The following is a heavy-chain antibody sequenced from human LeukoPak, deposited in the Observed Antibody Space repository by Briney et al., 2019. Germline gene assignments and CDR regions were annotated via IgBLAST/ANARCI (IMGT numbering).Heavy chain of an antibody. CDR3: AKGQELDDGVFDS. Sequence: GGSLRLSCTASGFTFSSLAMTWVRQAPGKGLEWVSTIRSNGDTTYNADSVKGRFTISRDNSKNTLYLELNSPRVEDTATFYCAKGQELDDGVFDSWGQGTMVTVSS. V-gene: IGHV3-23*01. CDR1: GFTFSSLA. CDR2: IRSNGDTT. J-gene: IGHJ4*02. D-gene: IGHD1-1*01.